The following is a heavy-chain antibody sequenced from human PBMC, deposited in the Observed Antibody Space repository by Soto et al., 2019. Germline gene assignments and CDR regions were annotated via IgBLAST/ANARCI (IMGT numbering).Heavy chain of an antibody. V-gene: IGHV4-59*08. D-gene: IGHD6-19*01. CDR3: ARLEQWLVGGFDY. Sequence: SETLSLTCTVSGGSISSYYWSWIRQPPGKGLEWIGYIYYSGSTNYNPSLKSRVTISVDTSKNQFSLKLSSVTAADTAVYYCARLEQWLVGGFDYWGQGTLVTVSS. CDR2: IYYSGST. CDR1: GGSISSYY. J-gene: IGHJ4*02.